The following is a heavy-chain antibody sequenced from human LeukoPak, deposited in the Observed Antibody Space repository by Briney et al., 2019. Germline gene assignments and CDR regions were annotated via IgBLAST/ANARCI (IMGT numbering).Heavy chain of an antibody. CDR3: ARDSRFLESSDFLEVVIYYYMDV. Sequence: GASVKVSCKASGYTFTSYGISWVRQAPGQGLEWMGWISPYNGNTNYAQKFQGRVTITADESTSTAYMELSSLRSGDTAVYYCARDSRFLESSDFLEVVIYYYMDVWGKGTTVTVSS. D-gene: IGHD3-3*01. CDR1: GYTFTSYG. J-gene: IGHJ6*03. CDR2: ISPYNGNT. V-gene: IGHV1-18*01.